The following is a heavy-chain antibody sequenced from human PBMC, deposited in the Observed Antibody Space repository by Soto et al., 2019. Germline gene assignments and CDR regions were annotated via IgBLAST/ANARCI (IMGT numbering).Heavy chain of an antibody. V-gene: IGHV4-30-4*01. CDR3: ARSSLYGMDV. CDR1: GGSISSGYYY. CDR2: IYYSGNT. Sequence: SETLSLTCSVSGGSISSGYYYWSWIRQPPGKGLEWIGNIYYSGNTYYNPSLKSRLIISIDTSKNQFSLEVGFVTAADTAVYSWARSSLYGMDVWGQGTTVTVSS. J-gene: IGHJ6*02.